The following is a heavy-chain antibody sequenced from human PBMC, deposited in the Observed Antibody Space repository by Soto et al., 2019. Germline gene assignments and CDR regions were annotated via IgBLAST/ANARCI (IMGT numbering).Heavy chain of an antibody. J-gene: IGHJ4*02. Sequence: QVQLQQWGAGLLKPSETLSLTCAVYGGSFSGYIWSWIRQPPGKGLQWIGQINHSGSTNYNPSLKSRVTISVHTSNSQFSLELSSVTAADTAVYYCARGLISGSQYSGGWYYFDYWGQGTLVTVSS. CDR1: GGSFSGYI. CDR3: ARGLISGSQYSGGWYYFDY. D-gene: IGHD1-26*01. V-gene: IGHV4-34*01. CDR2: INHSGST.